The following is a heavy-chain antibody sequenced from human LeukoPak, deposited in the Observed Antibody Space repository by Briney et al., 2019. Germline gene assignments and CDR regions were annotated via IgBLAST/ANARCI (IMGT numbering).Heavy chain of an antibody. CDR1: GGSINSYY. V-gene: IGHV4-59*08. J-gene: IGHJ4*02. Sequence: SETLSLTCTVSGGSINSYYWSWIRQPPGKGLEWIGYIYYSGSTNYNPSLKSRVTISLDTSKNQFSLKLSSVTAADTAVYFCARRRGGSGWYDYWGPGTLVTVSS. CDR2: IYYSGST. CDR3: ARRRGGSGWYDY. D-gene: IGHD6-19*01.